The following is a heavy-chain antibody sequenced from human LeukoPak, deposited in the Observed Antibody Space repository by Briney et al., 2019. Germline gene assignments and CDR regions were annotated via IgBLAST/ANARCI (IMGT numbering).Heavy chain of an antibody. D-gene: IGHD3-9*01. CDR1: GYIFTSYD. Sequence: ASVKVSCKASGYIFTSYDINWVRQATGQGLEWMGWMNPNSGNTGYAQKFQGRVTMTRNTSISTAYMELSSLRSEDTAVYYCARGPTEHYDILTGYMWYYWGQGTLVTVSS. CDR2: MNPNSGNT. CDR3: ARGPTEHYDILTGYMWYY. J-gene: IGHJ4*02. V-gene: IGHV1-8*01.